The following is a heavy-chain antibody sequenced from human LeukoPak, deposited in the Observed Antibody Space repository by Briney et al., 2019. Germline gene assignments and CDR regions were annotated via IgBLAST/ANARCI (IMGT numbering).Heavy chain of an antibody. Sequence: SVKVSCKASGGTFSSYAISWVRQAPGQGLEWMGEIIPIFGTANYAQKFQGRVTITTDESTSTAYMELSSLRSEDTAVYYCARDGEITTFGVVTPNWFDPSGLGTLVTVSS. V-gene: IGHV1-69*05. CDR1: GGTFSSYA. J-gene: IGHJ5*02. CDR2: IIPIFGTA. D-gene: IGHD3-3*01. CDR3: ARDGEITTFGVVTPNWFDP.